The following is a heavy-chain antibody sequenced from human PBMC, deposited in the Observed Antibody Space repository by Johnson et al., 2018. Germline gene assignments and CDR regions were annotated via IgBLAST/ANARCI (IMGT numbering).Heavy chain of an antibody. CDR3: AKDGGYFSSTSCSPYYYYYYMDV. CDR2: ISYDGTNN. J-gene: IGHJ6*03. V-gene: IGHV3-30*18. D-gene: IGHD2-2*01. CDR1: GFTFSNYG. Sequence: QVQLVESGGGVVQPGRSLRLSCAASGFTFSNYGMHWVRQAPGKGLEWVAVISYDGTNNYYADSVKGRFTISRDNSKKTLYLQMNSLGPEDTAVYYCAKDGGYFSSTSCSPYYYYYYMDVWGKGTTVTVSS.